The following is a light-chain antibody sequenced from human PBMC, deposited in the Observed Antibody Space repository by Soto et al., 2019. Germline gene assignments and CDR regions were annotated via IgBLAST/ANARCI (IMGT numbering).Light chain of an antibody. V-gene: IGKV1-17*01. CDR2: KAS. J-gene: IGKJ5*01. CDR1: QGIRNE. CDR3: QQYNSYPIT. Sequence: IQVTQSPSSLSASVGDRVTITCRASQGIRNELSWYQQKPGKAPKFLIYKASTLKSGVPSRFSGSGSGTEFTLTISSLQPDDFATYYCQQYNSYPITFGQGTRLEIK.